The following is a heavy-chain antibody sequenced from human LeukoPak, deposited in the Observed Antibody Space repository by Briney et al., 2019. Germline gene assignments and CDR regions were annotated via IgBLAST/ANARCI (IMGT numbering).Heavy chain of an antibody. Sequence: PGGSLRLSCAASGFTFSDYFMNWVRQAPGKGLEYVSSISGSSRHIYYADSVRGRFTISRDNTKSSLYLQMNSLRVEDMAVYYCARGYCGGDCYGDWGQGTLVTVSS. V-gene: IGHV3-21*01. J-gene: IGHJ1*01. D-gene: IGHD2-21*02. CDR3: ARGYCGGDCYGD. CDR1: GFTFSDYF. CDR2: ISGSSRHI.